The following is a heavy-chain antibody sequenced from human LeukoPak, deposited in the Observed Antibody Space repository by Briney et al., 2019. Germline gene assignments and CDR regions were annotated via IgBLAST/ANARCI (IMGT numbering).Heavy chain of an antibody. CDR3: ARAYGSGSYSGFFDY. CDR1: GGSISSGDYY. Sequence: SETLSLTCTVSGGSISSGDYYWGWIRQPPGKGLEWIGYIYYSGSTYYNPSLKSRVTISVDTSKNQFPLKLSSVTAADTAVYYCARAYGSGSYSGFFDYWGQGTLVTVSS. V-gene: IGHV4-30-4*01. J-gene: IGHJ4*02. D-gene: IGHD3-10*01. CDR2: IYYSGST.